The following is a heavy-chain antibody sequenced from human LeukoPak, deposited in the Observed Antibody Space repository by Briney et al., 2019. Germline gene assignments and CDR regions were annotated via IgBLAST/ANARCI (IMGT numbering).Heavy chain of an antibody. CDR2: INHSGST. CDR3: ARGRGYSGSYLGY. D-gene: IGHD1-26*01. V-gene: IGHV4-34*01. J-gene: IGHJ4*02. Sequence: SETLSLTCAVYGGSFSGYYWSWIRQPPGKGLEWIGEINHSGSTNYNPSLKSRVTISVDTSKNQFSLKLSSVTAADTAVYYCARGRGYSGSYLGYWGQGTLVTVSS. CDR1: GGSFSGYY.